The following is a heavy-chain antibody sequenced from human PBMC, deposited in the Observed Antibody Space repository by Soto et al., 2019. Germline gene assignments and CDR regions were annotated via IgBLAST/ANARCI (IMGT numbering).Heavy chain of an antibody. CDR1: GFSLRTSGVG. J-gene: IGHJ4*02. V-gene: IGHV2-5*02. D-gene: IGHD3-22*01. CDR2: IYWDNDK. Sequence: QITLKESGPTLVKPTQTLTLTCTFSGFSLRTSGVGVGWIRQPPGKALEGLALIYWDNDKRYSPSVRSRLTNTKDTSKNQVVLTVANVDPVDTATYYCAHTYESSWRNFGYWAQGILVTVSS. CDR3: AHTYESSWRNFGY.